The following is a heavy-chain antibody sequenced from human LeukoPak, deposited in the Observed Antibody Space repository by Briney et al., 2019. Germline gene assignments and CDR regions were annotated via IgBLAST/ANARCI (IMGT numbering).Heavy chain of an antibody. CDR1: GFTFSSYN. V-gene: IGHV3-21*01. D-gene: IGHD2-15*01. CDR3: ARVKLGYCSGGSCYSFEAFDI. Sequence: GGSLRLSCAASGFTFSSYNMNWVRQAPGKGLEWVSSISSSDYIYYADSVKGRFTISRDNAKNSLYLQMNSLKAEDTAVYYCARVKLGYCSGGSCYSFEAFDIWGQGTMVTVSS. CDR2: ISSSDYI. J-gene: IGHJ3*02.